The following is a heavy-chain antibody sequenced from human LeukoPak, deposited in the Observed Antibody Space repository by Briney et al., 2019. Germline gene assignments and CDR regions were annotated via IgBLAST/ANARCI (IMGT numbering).Heavy chain of an antibody. CDR2: ISYDGSNK. J-gene: IGHJ4*02. V-gene: IGHV3-30*18. Sequence: GGSLRLSCAASGFTFSSYGMRWVRQAPGKGLEWVAVISYDGSNKYYADSVKGRFTISRDNSKNTLYLQMNSLRAEDTAVYYCAKDRVQLWSEYYFDYWGQGTLVTVSS. D-gene: IGHD5-18*01. CDR1: GFTFSSYG. CDR3: AKDRVQLWSEYYFDY.